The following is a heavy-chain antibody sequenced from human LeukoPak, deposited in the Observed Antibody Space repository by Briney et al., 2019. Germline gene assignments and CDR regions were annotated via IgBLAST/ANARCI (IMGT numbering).Heavy chain of an antibody. Sequence: GGSLRLSCAASGFTFSSYGMHWVRQAPGKGLEWVSYISSSGSTIYYADSVKGRFTISRDNAKNSLYLQMNSLRAEDTAVYYCARDIPLTRGGAFDIWGQGTMVTVSS. V-gene: IGHV3-48*04. CDR3: ARDIPLTRGGAFDI. D-gene: IGHD2-15*01. CDR2: ISSSGSTI. J-gene: IGHJ3*02. CDR1: GFTFSSYG.